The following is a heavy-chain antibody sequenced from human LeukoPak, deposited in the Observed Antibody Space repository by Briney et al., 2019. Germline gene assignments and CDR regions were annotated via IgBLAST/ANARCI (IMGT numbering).Heavy chain of an antibody. Sequence: PSEPLSLTCTVSGGSISSYCWSWIRQPPGKGLEWIGYIYYSGSTNYNPSLKSRVTISVDTSKNQFSLKLSSVTAADTAVYYCARLRGSLPPYFDYWGQGTLVTVSS. CDR1: GGSISSYC. J-gene: IGHJ4*02. CDR2: IYYSGST. D-gene: IGHD3-10*01. CDR3: ARLRGSLPPYFDY. V-gene: IGHV4-59*01.